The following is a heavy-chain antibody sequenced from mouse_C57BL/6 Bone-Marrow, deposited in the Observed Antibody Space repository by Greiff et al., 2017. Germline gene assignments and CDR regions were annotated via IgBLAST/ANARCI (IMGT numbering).Heavy chain of an antibody. CDR1: GYSFTDYN. CDR2: INPNYGTT. D-gene: IGHD2-4*01. Sequence: EVQLQQSGPELVKPGASVKISCKASGYSFTDYNMNWVKQSNGKSLEWIGVINPNYGTTSYNQKFKGKDTLTVDQSTSTAYMQLDSLTSEDSAVYYCAMDYDYDYAMDYWGQGTSVTVSS. J-gene: IGHJ4*01. CDR3: AMDYDYDYAMDY. V-gene: IGHV1-39*01.